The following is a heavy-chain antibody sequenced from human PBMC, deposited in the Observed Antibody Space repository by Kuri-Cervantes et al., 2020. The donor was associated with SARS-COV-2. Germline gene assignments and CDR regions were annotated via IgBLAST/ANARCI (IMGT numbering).Heavy chain of an antibody. Sequence: SQTLSLTCAIYGGSLSGSYWSWIRQSPGKRLEWIGEVNHNGGANYNPSLKSRVTISVDTSKNQFSLKLSSVTAADTAVYYCAREWELLRGWFDPWGQGTLVTVSS. J-gene: IGHJ5*02. CDR2: VNHNGGA. CDR1: GGSLSGSY. V-gene: IGHV4-34*01. D-gene: IGHD1-26*01. CDR3: AREWELLRGWFDP.